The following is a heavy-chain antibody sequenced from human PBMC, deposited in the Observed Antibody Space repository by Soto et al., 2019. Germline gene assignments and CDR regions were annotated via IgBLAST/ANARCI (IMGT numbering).Heavy chain of an antibody. V-gene: IGHV3-30*18. D-gene: IGHD1-26*01. CDR2: ISYDGSNK. CDR1: GFTFSNFG. Sequence: VGSLRLSCAASGFTFSNFGMHWVRQAPGKGLEWVAVISYDGSNKYYTDSVKGRFTISRDDSKNTLSLQMNSLRTEDTAVYYCAKDSPVGDYWGQGTLVTVSS. J-gene: IGHJ4*02. CDR3: AKDSPVGDY.